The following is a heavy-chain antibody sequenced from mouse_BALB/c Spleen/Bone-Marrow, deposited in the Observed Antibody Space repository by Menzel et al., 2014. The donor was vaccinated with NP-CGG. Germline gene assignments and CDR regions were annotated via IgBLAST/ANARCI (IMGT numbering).Heavy chain of an antibody. D-gene: IGHD1-1*01. CDR2: INPGSGGT. J-gene: IGHJ3*01. CDR3: ARRITVVAPPAY. CDR1: GYAFTNYL. V-gene: IGHV1-54*01. Sequence: QVQLQQSGAELVRPGTSVKVSCKASGYAFTNYLIEWVKQRPGQGLEWIGVINPGSGGTNYNVKFKGKATLTADKSSSTAYMQLSSLTSDDSAVYFCARRITVVAPPAYWGQGTLVTVSA.